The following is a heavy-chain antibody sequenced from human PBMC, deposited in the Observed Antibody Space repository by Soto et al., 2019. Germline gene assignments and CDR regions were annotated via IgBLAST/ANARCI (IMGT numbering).Heavy chain of an antibody. CDR2: INHSGST. D-gene: IGHD4-17*01. V-gene: IGHV4-34*01. Sequence: PSETLSLTCAVYGGSFSGYYWSWIRQPPGKGLEWIGEINHSGSTNYNPSLKSRVTISVDTSKNQFSLKLSSVTAADTAVYYCARGPRDYGDYGFDYWGQGTLVTVSS. CDR3: ARGPRDYGDYGFDY. CDR1: GGSFSGYY. J-gene: IGHJ4*02.